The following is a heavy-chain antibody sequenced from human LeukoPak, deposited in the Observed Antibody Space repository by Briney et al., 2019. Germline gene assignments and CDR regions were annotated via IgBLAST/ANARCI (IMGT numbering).Heavy chain of an antibody. CDR1: GYSFTNYW. D-gene: IGHD3-22*01. CDR3: ARPDSTGYYTD. J-gene: IGHJ4*02. CDR2: INPGDSDT. Sequence: GESLKTSCKGSGYSFTNYWIAWVRQMPGKGPEWMAIINPGDSDTRYSPSFQGQVTISADKSINPAYLQWSSLKASDTAMYYCARPDSTGYYTDWGQGTLVTVSS. V-gene: IGHV5-51*01.